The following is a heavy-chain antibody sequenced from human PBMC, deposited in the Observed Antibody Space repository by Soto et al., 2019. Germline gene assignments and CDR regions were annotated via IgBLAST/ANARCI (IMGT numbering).Heavy chain of an antibody. CDR3: TTVRKWELPTYYYYYGMDV. CDR1: GFTFSNAW. J-gene: IGHJ6*02. Sequence: GSLRLSCAASGFTFSNAWMSWVRQAPGKGLEWVGRIKSKTDGGTTDYAAPVKGRFTISRDDSKNTLYLQMNSLKTEDTAVYYCTTVRKWELPTYYYYYGMDVWGQGTTVTVSS. D-gene: IGHD1-26*01. V-gene: IGHV3-15*01. CDR2: IKSKTDGGTT.